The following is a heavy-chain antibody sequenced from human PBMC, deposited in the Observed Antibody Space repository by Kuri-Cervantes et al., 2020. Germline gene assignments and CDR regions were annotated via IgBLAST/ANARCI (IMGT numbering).Heavy chain of an antibody. CDR1: GGSFSGYY. CDR3: ARAGEGTEFHFDY. Sequence: SETLSLTCAVYGGSFSGYYWSWIRQPPGKGLEWIGEINHSGGTNYNPSLKSRVTISVDTSKNQFSLKLNSVTAADTAVYYCARAGEGTEFHFDYWGQGILVTVSS. V-gene: IGHV4-34*01. CDR2: INHSGGT. D-gene: IGHD3-10*01. J-gene: IGHJ4*02.